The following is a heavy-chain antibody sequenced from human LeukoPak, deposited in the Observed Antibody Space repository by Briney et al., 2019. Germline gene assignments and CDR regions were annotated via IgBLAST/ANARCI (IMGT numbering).Heavy chain of an antibody. CDR2: IYYSGST. D-gene: IGHD5-12*01. J-gene: IGHJ4*02. V-gene: IGHV4-59*01. Sequence: PSETLSLTCTVSGGSISSYYWSWIRQPPGKGLEWIGYIYYSGSTNYNPSLKSRVTISVDTSKNQFSLKLSSVTAADTAVYYCARTFRLRPHASTYFYSWGQGTLGTVSS. CDR1: GGSISSYY. CDR3: ARTFRLRPHASTYFYS.